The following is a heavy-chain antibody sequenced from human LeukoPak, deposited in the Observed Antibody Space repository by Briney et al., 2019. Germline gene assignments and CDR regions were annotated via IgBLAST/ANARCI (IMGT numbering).Heavy chain of an antibody. CDR3: AREHSDSGCSTGDC. Sequence: SETLSLTCTVSGGSISSHYWSWIRQPAGKGLEWIGRIYTSGSTNYNPSLKSRVTMSVDTSKNQFSLKLSSVTAADTAVYYCAREHSDSGCSTGDCWGQGTLVTVSS. J-gene: IGHJ4*02. D-gene: IGHD6-19*01. V-gene: IGHV4-4*07. CDR1: GGSISSHY. CDR2: IYTSGST.